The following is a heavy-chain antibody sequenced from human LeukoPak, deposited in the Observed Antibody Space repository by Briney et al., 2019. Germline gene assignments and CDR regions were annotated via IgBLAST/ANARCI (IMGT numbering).Heavy chain of an antibody. V-gene: IGHV3-66*02. D-gene: IGHD2-2*02. CDR1: EFSVGSNY. CDR2: IYSGGST. J-gene: IGHJ4*02. Sequence: PGGSLRLSCAASEFSVGSNYMTWVRQAPGKGLEWVSLIYSGGSTYYADSVKGRFTISRDNSKNTLYLQMNSLRAEDTAVYYCAKDAGRVVPAAIEDYWGQGTLVTVSS. CDR3: AKDAGRVVPAAIEDY.